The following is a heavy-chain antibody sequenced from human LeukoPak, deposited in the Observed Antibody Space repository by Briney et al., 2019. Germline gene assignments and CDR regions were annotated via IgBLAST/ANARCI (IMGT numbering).Heavy chain of an antibody. CDR2: ISGSGGST. CDR1: GFTFSSYA. V-gene: IGHV3-23*01. J-gene: IGHJ5*02. D-gene: IGHD3-10*01. Sequence: PGGSLRLSCAASGFTFSSYAMSWVRQAPGKGLEWVSAISGSGGSTYYADSVKGRFTISRDNSKNTLYLQMNSLRAEDTAVYYCARDRGIHGWFDPWGQGILVTVSS. CDR3: ARDRGIHGWFDP.